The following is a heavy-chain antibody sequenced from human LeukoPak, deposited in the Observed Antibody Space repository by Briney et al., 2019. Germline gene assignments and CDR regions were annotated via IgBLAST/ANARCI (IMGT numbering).Heavy chain of an antibody. CDR1: GGSFSGYY. D-gene: IGHD3-3*02. CDR2: INHSGST. J-gene: IGHJ4*02. Sequence: SESLSLTCAVYGGSFSGYYWSWIRQPPGKGLEWIGEINHSGSTNYNPSLKSRVTISVDTSKNQFSLKLSSVTAADPAVYYCARGVAIFGVAYFDYWGQGTLVTVSS. V-gene: IGHV4-34*01. CDR3: ARGVAIFGVAYFDY.